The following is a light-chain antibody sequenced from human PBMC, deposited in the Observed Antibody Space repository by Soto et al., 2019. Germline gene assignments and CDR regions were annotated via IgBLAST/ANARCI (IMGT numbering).Light chain of an antibody. CDR1: QSIINNY. V-gene: IGKV3-20*01. CDR3: HQYGSTPPYT. Sequence: EVVLTQSPGTLSLSPGERATLSCRASQSIINNYLAWYQQRPGQAPRLLIYGSSDRATGIPARFSGSGSGTDFTLTISRLEPEDFAVYYCHQYGSTPPYTFGQGTKVEI. CDR2: GSS. J-gene: IGKJ2*01.